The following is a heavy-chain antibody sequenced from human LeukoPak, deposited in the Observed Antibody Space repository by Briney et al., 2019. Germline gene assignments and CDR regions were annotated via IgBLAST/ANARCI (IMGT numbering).Heavy chain of an antibody. CDR1: GFTFSRYE. D-gene: IGHD2-2*01. CDR2: ISCSGSTI. CDR3: PREPIVVVPATPGEFDY. J-gene: IGHJ4*02. Sequence: GGSLRLSCAASGFTFSRYEMNWVRQAPGKGREWGSYISCSGSTIYYADPVKGRFTISRDNAKNSLYLQMNSLRAEDTAVYYCPREPIVVVPATPGEFDYWGQGTLVTVSS. V-gene: IGHV3-48*03.